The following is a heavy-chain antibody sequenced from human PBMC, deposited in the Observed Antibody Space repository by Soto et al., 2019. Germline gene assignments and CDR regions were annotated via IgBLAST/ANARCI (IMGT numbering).Heavy chain of an antibody. CDR3: ARGSSELGREGPNSGSYYVIPRDYYYGMDV. J-gene: IGHJ6*02. V-gene: IGHV6-1*01. CDR2: TYYRSKWYN. CDR1: GDSVSSNSAA. Sequence: SQTLSLTCAISGDSVSSNSAAWNWIRQSPSRGLEWLGRTYYRSKWYNDYAVSVKSRITINPDTSKNQFSLQLNSVTPEDTAVYYCARGSSELGREGPNSGSYYVIPRDYYYGMDVWGQGTTVTVSS. D-gene: IGHD1-26*01.